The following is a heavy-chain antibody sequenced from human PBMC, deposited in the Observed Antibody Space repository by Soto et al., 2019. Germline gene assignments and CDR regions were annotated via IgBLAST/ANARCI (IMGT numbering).Heavy chain of an antibody. CDR2: IDPSDSYT. Sequence: GESLKISCKGSGYSFTTYWINWVRQMPGKGLEWMGRIDPSDSYTNXSPXXXXXXXXXXDXXXSTAYLQWSSLKASDTAMYYCXXRPCGSSYYYYYGMEVWGQGTTVTASS. D-gene: IGHD3-10*01. V-gene: IGHV5-10-1*01. J-gene: IGHJ6*02. CDR1: GYSFTTYW. CDR3: XXRPCGSSYYYYYGMEV.